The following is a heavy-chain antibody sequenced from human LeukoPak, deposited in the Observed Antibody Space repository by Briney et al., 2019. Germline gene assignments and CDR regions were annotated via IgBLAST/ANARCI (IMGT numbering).Heavy chain of an antibody. D-gene: IGHD2-15*01. CDR3: ARAYFRIVRIGVVANNYFDY. V-gene: IGHV1-18*01. Sequence: ASVKVSCKASGYTFTNYGISWVRQAPGQGLEWMGWISAYNGNTNYAQKLQGRVTMTTDTSTSTAYMELRSLRSDDTAVYYCARAYFRIVRIGVVANNYFDYWGQGTLVTVS. CDR2: ISAYNGNT. CDR1: GYTFTNYG. J-gene: IGHJ4*02.